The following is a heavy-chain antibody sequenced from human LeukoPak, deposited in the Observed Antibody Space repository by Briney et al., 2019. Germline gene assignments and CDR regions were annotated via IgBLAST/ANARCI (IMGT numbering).Heavy chain of an antibody. CDR2: IDPISCGP. J-gene: IGHJ4*02. V-gene: IGHV1-2*02. Sequence: GASVKVSCKASGYSFTGYYILWLRQAPAQGLEWIGWIDPISCGPYYAQKFQDPITMTRDNSQAPAHLEPARVHPEDTGHHYCSKSGFNTGFDLDFWGQGTMVAVSS. CDR3: SKSGFNTGFDLDF. D-gene: IGHD5-12*01. CDR1: GYSFTGYY.